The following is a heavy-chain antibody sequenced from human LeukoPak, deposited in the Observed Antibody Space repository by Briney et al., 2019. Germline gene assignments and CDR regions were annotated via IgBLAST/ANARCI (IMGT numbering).Heavy chain of an antibody. Sequence: GGSLRLSCAASGFTLSDYWMNWVRQVPGKGPVWVSHISPDGRNIAYADSVKGRFTISRDSAKNTLYLQMNSLRVGDTAVYYCVRDGGGTTSYDCWGQGTLVTVSS. D-gene: IGHD2/OR15-2a*01. CDR2: ISPDGRNI. J-gene: IGHJ4*02. V-gene: IGHV3-74*01. CDR1: GFTLSDYW. CDR3: VRDGGGTTSYDC.